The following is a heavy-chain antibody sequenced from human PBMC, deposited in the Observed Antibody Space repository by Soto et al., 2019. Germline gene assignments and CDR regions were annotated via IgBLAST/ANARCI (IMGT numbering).Heavy chain of an antibody. CDR1: GYTFTGYY. J-gene: IGHJ3*02. D-gene: IGHD5-18*01. CDR2: INPNMGGT. V-gene: IGHV1-2*04. Sequence: QVQLVQSGAEVKKPGASVKVSCKASGYTFTGYYMHWVRQAPGQGLEWMGWINPNMGGTNYAQKFQGWVTMTRDTSISTAYMELSRLRSDDTAVYYCARDLGYSYPAFDIWGQGTMVTVSS. CDR3: ARDLGYSYPAFDI.